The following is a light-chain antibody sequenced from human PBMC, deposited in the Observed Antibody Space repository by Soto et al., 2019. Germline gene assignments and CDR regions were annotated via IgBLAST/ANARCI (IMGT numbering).Light chain of an antibody. CDR2: EVS. V-gene: IGLV2-14*01. CDR3: SSYTSSSIDNV. Sequence: QSVLPQPASVSGSPGQSITISCTGTSSDVGGYNYVSWYQQHPGKAPKLMIYEVSNRPSGVSNRFSGSKSGDTASLTISGLQAEDEADYYCSSYTSSSIDNVFGTGTKLTVL. J-gene: IGLJ1*01. CDR1: SSDVGGYNY.